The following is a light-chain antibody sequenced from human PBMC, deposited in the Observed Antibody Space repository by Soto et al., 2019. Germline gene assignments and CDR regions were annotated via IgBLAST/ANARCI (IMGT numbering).Light chain of an antibody. V-gene: IGLV7-43*01. CDR3: LMYYGGQLGV. Sequence: QAVVTQEPSLTVSPGGTVTLTCASSTGAVTTGYYPNWFQQKPGQAPRALIYSTNNKYSWTPARFSGSLLGGKAALTLSGVQPEDEADYYCLMYYGGQLGVFGGGTKVTFL. CDR2: STN. CDR1: TGAVTTGYY. J-gene: IGLJ2*01.